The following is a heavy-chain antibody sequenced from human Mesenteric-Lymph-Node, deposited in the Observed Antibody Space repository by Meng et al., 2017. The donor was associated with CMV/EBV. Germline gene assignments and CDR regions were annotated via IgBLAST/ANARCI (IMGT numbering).Heavy chain of an antibody. CDR1: GGSISSYY. J-gene: IGHJ6*02. D-gene: IGHD5-24*01. CDR2: IYYSGST. Sequence: GSLRLSCTVSGGSISSYYWSWIRQPPGKGLEWIGYIYYSGSTNYNPSLKSRVTILVDTSKNQFSLNLTSVTAADTAVYYCARLQCAYYYAMDVWGQGSTVTVSS. V-gene: IGHV4-59*01. CDR3: ARLQCAYYYAMDV.